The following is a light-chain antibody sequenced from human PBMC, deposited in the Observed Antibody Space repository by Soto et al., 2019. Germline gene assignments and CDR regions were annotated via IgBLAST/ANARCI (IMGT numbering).Light chain of an antibody. CDR2: EVS. J-gene: IGLJ2*01. CDR1: SSDVGGYNY. V-gene: IGLV2-8*01. Sequence: QSALTQPPSASGSPGQSVTISCTGTSSDVGGYNYVSWYQQHPGKAPKLMIYEVSKRPSGVPDRFSGSKSGNTASLTVSGLQGEDEADYYCSSYAGSNRVVFGGGTKLTVL. CDR3: SSYAGSNRVV.